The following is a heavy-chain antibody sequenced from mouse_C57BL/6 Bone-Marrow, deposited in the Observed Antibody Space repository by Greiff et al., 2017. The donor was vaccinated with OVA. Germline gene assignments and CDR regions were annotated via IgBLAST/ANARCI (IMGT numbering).Heavy chain of an antibody. CDR2: IRNKANGYTT. CDR1: GFTFTDYY. J-gene: IGHJ1*03. V-gene: IGHV7-3*01. Sequence: EVQLVESGGGLVQPGGSLSLSCAASGFTFTDYYMSWVRQPPGKALEWLGFIRNKANGYTTEYSASVKGRFTISRDNSQSILYLQMNALGAEDSATYYCARFPLRYFDVWGTGTTVTVSS. CDR3: ARFPLRYFDV.